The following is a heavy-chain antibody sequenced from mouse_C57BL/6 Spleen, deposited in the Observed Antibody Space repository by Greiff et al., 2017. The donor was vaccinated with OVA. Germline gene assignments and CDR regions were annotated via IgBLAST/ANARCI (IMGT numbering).Heavy chain of an antibody. J-gene: IGHJ2*01. CDR1: GYTFTDYY. V-gene: IGHV1-76*01. CDR3: ARGDHYYGSSGGDY. D-gene: IGHD1-1*01. Sequence: QVQLQQSGAELVRPGASVKLSCKASGYTFTDYYINWVKQRPGQGLEWIARIYPGSGNTYYNEKFKGKATLTAEKSSSTAYMQLSSLTSEDSAGYFCARGDHYYGSSGGDYWGQGTTLTVSS. CDR2: IYPGSGNT.